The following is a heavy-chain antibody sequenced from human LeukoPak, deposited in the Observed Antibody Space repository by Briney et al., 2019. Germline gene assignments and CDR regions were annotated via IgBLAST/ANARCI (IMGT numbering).Heavy chain of an antibody. V-gene: IGHV3-21*01. CDR3: ARDLGYSSSWYDVYYYYGMDV. Sequence: GGSLRLSCAASGFTFSSYSMNWVRQAPGKGLEWVSPISSSSSYIYYADSVKGRFTISRDNAKNSLYLQMNSLRAEDTAVYYCARDLGYSSSWYDVYYYYGMDVWGQGTTVTVSS. J-gene: IGHJ6*02. CDR2: ISSSSSYI. CDR1: GFTFSSYS. D-gene: IGHD6-13*01.